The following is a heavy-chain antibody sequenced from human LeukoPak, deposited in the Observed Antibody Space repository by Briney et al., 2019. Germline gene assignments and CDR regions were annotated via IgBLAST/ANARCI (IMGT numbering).Heavy chain of an antibody. CDR3: ARAVYGSGSYEGIRFDP. CDR2: IYYSGST. J-gene: IGHJ5*02. CDR1: GGSISSYY. Sequence: SETLSLTCTVSGGSISSYYWSWIRQPPGKGLEWIGDIYYSGSTNYNPSLKSRVTISVDTSKNQFSLKLSSVTAADTAVYYCARAVYGSGSYEGIRFDPWGQGTLVTVSS. V-gene: IGHV4-59*01. D-gene: IGHD3-10*01.